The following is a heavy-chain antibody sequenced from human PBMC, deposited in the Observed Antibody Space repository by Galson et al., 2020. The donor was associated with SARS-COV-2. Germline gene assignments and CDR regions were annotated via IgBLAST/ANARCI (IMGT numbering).Heavy chain of an antibody. J-gene: IGHJ4*02. CDR1: SYY. V-gene: IGHV4-61*02. Sequence: SYYWSWIRQPAGKELEWIGRIHTSGSTEYNPSLKSRVTIALDTSKNQFSLKLSSVTAADTATYYCARGPVAGTGICGRGTLGTVSS. D-gene: IGHD6-19*01. CDR3: ARGPVAGTGI. CDR2: IHTSGST.